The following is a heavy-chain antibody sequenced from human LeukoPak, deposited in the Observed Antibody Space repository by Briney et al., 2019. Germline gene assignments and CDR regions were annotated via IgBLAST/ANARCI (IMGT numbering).Heavy chain of an antibody. CDR1: GGTFSSYA. D-gene: IGHD4-17*01. J-gene: IGHJ6*03. CDR2: IIPIFGTA. V-gene: IGHV1-69*06. CDR3: ARDSDAVYGDYVRYYYYYYMDV. Sequence: GASVKVSCKASGGTFSSYAISWVRQAPGQGLEWMGGIIPIFGTANYAQKFQGRVTITADKSTSTAYMELSSLRSEDTAVYYCARDSDAVYGDYVRYYYYYYMDVWGKGTTVTVSS.